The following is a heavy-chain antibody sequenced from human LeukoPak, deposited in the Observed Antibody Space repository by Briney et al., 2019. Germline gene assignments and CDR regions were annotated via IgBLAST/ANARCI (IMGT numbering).Heavy chain of an antibody. D-gene: IGHD3-10*01. V-gene: IGHV4-34*01. Sequence: SETLSLTCAVYGGSFSGYYWSWIRQPPGKGLEWIGEINHSGSTNYNPSLKSRVTISVDTSKNQFSLKLSSVTAADTAVYYCARDPYGSGTGFDYWGQGTLVTVTS. CDR3: ARDPYGSGTGFDY. CDR1: GGSFSGYY. J-gene: IGHJ4*02. CDR2: INHSGST.